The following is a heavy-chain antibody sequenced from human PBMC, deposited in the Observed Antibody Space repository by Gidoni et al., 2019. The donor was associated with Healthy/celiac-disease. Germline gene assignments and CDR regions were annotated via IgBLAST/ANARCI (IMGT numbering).Heavy chain of an antibody. Sequence: QVQLQESGPGLVKPSQTLSLTCTVSGGSISSGRYYWSWIRQPAGKGLEWIGRIYTSGSTNYNPSLKSRVTISVDTSKNQFSLKLSSVTAADTAVYYCARAGLGYRSGGSCYREDWFDPWGQGTLVTVSS. CDR2: IYTSGST. D-gene: IGHD2-15*01. CDR3: ARAGLGYRSGGSCYREDWFDP. CDR1: GGSISSGRYY. V-gene: IGHV4-61*02. J-gene: IGHJ5*02.